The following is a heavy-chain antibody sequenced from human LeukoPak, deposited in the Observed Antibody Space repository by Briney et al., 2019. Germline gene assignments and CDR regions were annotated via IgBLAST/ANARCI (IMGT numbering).Heavy chain of an antibody. J-gene: IGHJ4*02. CDR2: ISGSGDST. CDR3: ARGPFHDY. CDR1: GFTLRSYV. V-gene: IGHV3-23*01. Sequence: GGSLRLSCVASGFTLRSYVMNWVRQTPGKGLEWVSSISGSGDSTFYADSVKGRFSISRDNSKNTLYLQMNSLRAEDTAVYYCARGPFHDYWGQGTLVTVSS.